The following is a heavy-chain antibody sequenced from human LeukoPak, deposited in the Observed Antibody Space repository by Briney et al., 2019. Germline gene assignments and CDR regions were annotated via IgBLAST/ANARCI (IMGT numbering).Heavy chain of an antibody. V-gene: IGHV1-69*13. CDR2: IIPIFGTT. D-gene: IGHD2-2*01. Sequence: SVKVSCKASGGTFSSSTISWVRQAPGQGLEWMGRIIPIFGTTNYAQKFQGRVTVTADESTSTAYMELSSLRSEDTAVYYCAAWAGYCTSSTCPYSLDYWGQGTLVTVSS. CDR3: AAWAGYCTSSTCPYSLDY. J-gene: IGHJ4*02. CDR1: GGTFSSST.